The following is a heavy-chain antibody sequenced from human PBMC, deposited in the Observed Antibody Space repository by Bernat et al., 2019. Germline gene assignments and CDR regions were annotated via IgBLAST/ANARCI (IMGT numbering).Heavy chain of an antibody. V-gene: IGHV3-48*02. CDR2: ISSSSSTI. D-gene: IGHD6-19*01. CDR3: ARTPKGQWLGLGGFDP. J-gene: IGHJ5*02. CDR1: GFTFSSYS. Sequence: EVQLVESGGGLVQPGGSLRLSCAASGFTFSSYSMNWVRQAPGKGLEWVSYISSSSSTIYYADSVKGRFTISRDNAKNSLYLQMNSLRDEDTAVYYCARTPKGQWLGLGGFDPWGQGTLVTVSS.